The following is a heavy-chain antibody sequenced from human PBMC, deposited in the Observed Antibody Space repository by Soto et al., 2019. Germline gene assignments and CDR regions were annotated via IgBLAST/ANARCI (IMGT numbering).Heavy chain of an antibody. D-gene: IGHD3-16*02. V-gene: IGHV4-39*01. CDR1: GGSICNSNYY. Sequence: PSETLSLTCTVSGGSICNSNYYWGWIRQPPGKGLEWIGSIYYSGSTYYNPSLKSRVTISVDTSKNQFSLNLRSVTAADTAVYYCARQIYDFVWGTYRPFYFDYWGQGTLVTVSS. J-gene: IGHJ4*02. CDR2: IYYSGST. CDR3: ARQIYDFVWGTYRPFYFDY.